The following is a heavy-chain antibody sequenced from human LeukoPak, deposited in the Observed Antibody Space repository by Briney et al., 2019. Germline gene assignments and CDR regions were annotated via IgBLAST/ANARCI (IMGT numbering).Heavy chain of an antibody. D-gene: IGHD1-26*01. CDR3: ALTAGVVGATYFDY. V-gene: IGHV1-69*13. CDR2: IIPIFGTA. J-gene: IGHJ4*02. CDR1: GGTFSSYA. Sequence: GASVKVSCKASGGTFSSYAISWVRQAPGQGLEWMGGIIPIFGTANYAQKFQGRVTITADESTSTAYMELSSLRSEDTAVYYCALTAGVVGATYFDYWGQGTLVTVSS.